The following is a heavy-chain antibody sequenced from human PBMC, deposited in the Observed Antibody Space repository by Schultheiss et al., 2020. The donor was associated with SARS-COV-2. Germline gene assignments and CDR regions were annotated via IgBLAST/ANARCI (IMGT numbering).Heavy chain of an antibody. Sequence: ASVKVSCKASGYTFTGYYMHWVRQAPGQGLEWMGWINPNSGGTNYAQKFQGRVTMTRDTSISTAYMELRSLRSDDTAVYYCASHGLTPGLWFDPWGQGTLVTVSS. V-gene: IGHV1-2*02. J-gene: IGHJ5*02. CDR3: ASHGLTPGLWFDP. D-gene: IGHD3-10*01. CDR2: INPNSGGT. CDR1: GYTFTGYY.